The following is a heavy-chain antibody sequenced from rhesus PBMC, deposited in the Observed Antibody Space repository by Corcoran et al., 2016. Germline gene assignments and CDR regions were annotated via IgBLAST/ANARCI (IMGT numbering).Heavy chain of an antibody. D-gene: IGHD1-44*02. CDR1: GYSISSGYG. Sequence: QLQLQESGPGLVKPSETLSLTCAVSGYSISSGYGWSWIRQPPGKGLEWIGFISYSGSTSYNPSLKSRVTISRDTSKTQFSLKLSSVTAADTAVYYCARDGAWTPRDYWGQGVLVTVSS. V-gene: IGHV4-122*02. CDR3: ARDGAWTPRDY. J-gene: IGHJ4*01. CDR2: ISYSGST.